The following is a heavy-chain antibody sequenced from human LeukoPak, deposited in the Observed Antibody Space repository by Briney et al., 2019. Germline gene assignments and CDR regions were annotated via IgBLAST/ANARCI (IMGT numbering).Heavy chain of an antibody. CDR1: GYTFTSYD. V-gene: IGHV1-8*01. CDR3: TREDYYGSGSFSNWFDP. Sequence: ASVKVSCKASGYTFTSYDINWARQATGQGLEWMGWINPNSGGTNYAQKFQGRVTMTSNTSISTAYMELSSLTSEDTAVYFCTREDYYGSGSFSNWFDPWGQGTLVTVSS. CDR2: INPNSGGT. D-gene: IGHD3-10*01. J-gene: IGHJ5*02.